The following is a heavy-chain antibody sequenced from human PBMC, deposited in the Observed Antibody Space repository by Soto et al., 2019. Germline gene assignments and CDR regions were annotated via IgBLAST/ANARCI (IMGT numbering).Heavy chain of an antibody. D-gene: IGHD3-22*01. V-gene: IGHV4-59*01. Sequence: LSLTCTVSGGSISSYYWSWIRQPPGKVLEWIGYIYYSGSTNYNPSLKSRVTISVDTSKNQFSLKLSSVTAAETAVYYCARTASSGYYYGSWFGHWGQRNVVTDSS. J-gene: IGHJ5*02. CDR3: ARTASSGYYYGSWFGH. CDR2: IYYSGST. CDR1: GGSISSYY.